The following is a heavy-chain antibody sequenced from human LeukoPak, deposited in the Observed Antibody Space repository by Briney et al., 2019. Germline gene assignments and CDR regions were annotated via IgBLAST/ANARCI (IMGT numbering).Heavy chain of an antibody. CDR2: ISSSSSYI. V-gene: IGHV3-21*01. CDR1: GFTFSTYS. CDR3: AREPLRSNFDY. Sequence: GGSLRLSCAASGFTFSTYSMNWVRQAPGKGLEWVSSISSSSSYIYYADSVKGRFTISRDNAKNSLFLQMNSLRAEDTAVYYCAREPLRSNFDYWGQGTLVTVSS. J-gene: IGHJ4*02. D-gene: IGHD4-17*01.